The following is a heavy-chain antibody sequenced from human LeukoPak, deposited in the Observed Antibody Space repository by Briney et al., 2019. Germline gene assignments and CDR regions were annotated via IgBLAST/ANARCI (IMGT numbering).Heavy chain of an antibody. CDR1: GYTFTSYS. Sequence: ASVKVSCKASGYTFTSYSISWVRQAPGQGLEWMGWISAYNGNTIYAQKVKGRVTMTTDTSTSTAYMELRSLKSDDTAVYYRARASYCSGGSCYSDYWGQGTLVTASS. V-gene: IGHV1-18*01. CDR2: ISAYNGNT. D-gene: IGHD2-15*01. J-gene: IGHJ4*02. CDR3: ARASYCSGGSCYSDY.